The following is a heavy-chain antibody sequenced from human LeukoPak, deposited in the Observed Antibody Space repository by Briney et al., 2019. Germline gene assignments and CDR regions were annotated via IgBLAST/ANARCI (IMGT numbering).Heavy chain of an antibody. J-gene: IGHJ3*02. CDR2: IYYSGST. D-gene: IGHD3-3*01. CDR1: GGSMRSYY. Sequence: TSETMSLTCTVSGGSMRSYYWSWIRQPPGKGLEWIGYIYYSGSTNYNPSLKSRVSISVDTSKNQFSLKLPSVTAADTAVYYCARGNYDFWSAQHAFDIWGQGTMVTVSS. V-gene: IGHV4-59*01. CDR3: ARGNYDFWSAQHAFDI.